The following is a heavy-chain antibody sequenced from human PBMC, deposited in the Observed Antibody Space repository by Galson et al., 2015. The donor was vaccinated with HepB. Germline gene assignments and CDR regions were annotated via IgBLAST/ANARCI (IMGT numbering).Heavy chain of an antibody. V-gene: IGHV3-23*01. CDR1: GFTFNQFA. Sequence: SLRLSCAASGFTFNQFAMNWVRQAPGKGLEWVSSISANGGGTQFADSVKGRFTISRDNSKNTLSLQMDSLRAEDTAVYYCAKDSLVDYFGSGTLWAFDTWGQGTMVTVSS. D-gene: IGHD3-10*01. CDR2: ISANGGGT. J-gene: IGHJ3*02. CDR3: AKDSLVDYFGSGTLWAFDT.